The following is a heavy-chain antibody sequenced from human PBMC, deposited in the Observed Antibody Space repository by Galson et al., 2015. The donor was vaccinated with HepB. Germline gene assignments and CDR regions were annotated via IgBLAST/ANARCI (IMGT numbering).Heavy chain of an antibody. CDR3: ARDIVMGSGSNDL. D-gene: IGHD3-10*01. V-gene: IGHV3-74*01. CDR2: IKTNGFEV. CDR1: GFIFDSHW. Sequence: SLRLPCAASGFIFDSHWMHWVRQGPGTGLVWVARIKTNGFEVQYADSVKGRFTVSRDNAKNTLYLQMSSLRVEDTAMYYCARDIVMGSGSNDLWGQGTLVIVSS. J-gene: IGHJ4*02.